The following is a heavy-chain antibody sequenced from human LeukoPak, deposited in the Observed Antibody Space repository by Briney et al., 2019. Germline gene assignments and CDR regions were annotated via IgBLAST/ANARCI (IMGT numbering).Heavy chain of an antibody. D-gene: IGHD3-3*01. V-gene: IGHV4-39*01. CDR3: ARHIAEITIFGVVIHNWFDP. J-gene: IGHJ5*02. Sequence: SETLSLTCTVSGGSISSSSYYWGWIRQPPGKGLEWIGSIYYSGSTYYNPSLKSRVTISVDTSKNQFSLKLSSVTAADTAVYYCARHIAEITIFGVVIHNWFDPWGQGTLVTVSS. CDR1: GGSISSSSYY. CDR2: IYYSGST.